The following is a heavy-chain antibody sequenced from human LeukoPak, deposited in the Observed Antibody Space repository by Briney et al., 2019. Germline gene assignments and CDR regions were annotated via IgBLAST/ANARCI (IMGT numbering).Heavy chain of an antibody. D-gene: IGHD6-13*01. V-gene: IGHV4-39*01. Sequence: SETLSLTCTVSGGSISSSTDYWGWVRQPPGKGLEWIGTMYYSGSTYYNPSLKSRVTISIDTSKNQFSLKLSSVTAADTAVYYCARHIDSSRFDPWGQGTLVTVSS. CDR1: GGSISSSTDY. CDR3: ARHIDSSRFDP. J-gene: IGHJ5*02. CDR2: MYYSGST.